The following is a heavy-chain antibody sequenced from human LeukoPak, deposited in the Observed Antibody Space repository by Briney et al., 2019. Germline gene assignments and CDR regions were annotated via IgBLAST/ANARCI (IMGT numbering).Heavy chain of an antibody. CDR2: ISSGSGYI. V-gene: IGHV3-21*01. CDR1: GFNFSLYG. J-gene: IGHJ4*02. Sequence: PGGSLRLSCAASGFNFSLYGMSWVRQAPGKGLEWVSSISSGSGYIYYADSLKGRFTISRDNSKNSMYLQMNSLRAEDTAVYYCAKSADYYGSGSYDYWGQGTLVTVSS. D-gene: IGHD3-10*01. CDR3: AKSADYYGSGSYDY.